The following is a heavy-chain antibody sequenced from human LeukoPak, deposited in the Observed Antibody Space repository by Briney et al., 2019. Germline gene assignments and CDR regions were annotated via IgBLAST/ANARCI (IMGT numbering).Heavy chain of an antibody. CDR2: IWYDGSNK. CDR3: AKEVGYFDN. CDR1: GFTFSSYG. D-gene: IGHD2-2*01. J-gene: IGHJ4*02. V-gene: IGHV3-33*06. Sequence: GGSLRLSCAASGFTFSSYGMHWVRQAPGKGLEWVAVIWYDGSNKYYADSVKGRFTISRDNSKNTLYLQMNSLRAEDTAVYYCAKEVGYFDNWGQGTLVTVSS.